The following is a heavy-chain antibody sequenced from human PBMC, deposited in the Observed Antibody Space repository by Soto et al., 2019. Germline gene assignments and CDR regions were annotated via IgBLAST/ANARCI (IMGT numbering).Heavy chain of an antibody. D-gene: IGHD2-8*01. CDR3: ASPRSYACFAP. V-gene: IGHV1-18*01. Sequence: QVQLVQSGAEVKKPGASVKVSCKASGYTFTSYGISWVRQAPGQGLEWMGWISAYNGNTNYAQKLQGRVTMTTDTSTRQAYRELRSLKSDDTPVNSCASPRSYACFAPWGQGTLVTVSS. J-gene: IGHJ5*02. CDR1: GYTFTSYG. CDR2: ISAYNGNT.